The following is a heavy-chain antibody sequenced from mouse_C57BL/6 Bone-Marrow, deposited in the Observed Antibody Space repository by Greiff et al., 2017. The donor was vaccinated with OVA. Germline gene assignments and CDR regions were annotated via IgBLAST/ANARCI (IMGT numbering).Heavy chain of an antibody. CDR1: GYAFSSSW. CDR3: ARWLGRRYAMDY. CDR2: IYPGDGDT. J-gene: IGHJ4*01. V-gene: IGHV1-82*01. Sequence: VMLVESGPELVKPGASVKISCKASGYAFSSSWMNWVKQRPGKGLEWIGRIYPGDGDTNYNGKFKGKATLTADKSSSTAYMQLSSLTSEDAAVYCGARWLGRRYAMDYWGQGTSVTVSS. D-gene: IGHD4-1*01.